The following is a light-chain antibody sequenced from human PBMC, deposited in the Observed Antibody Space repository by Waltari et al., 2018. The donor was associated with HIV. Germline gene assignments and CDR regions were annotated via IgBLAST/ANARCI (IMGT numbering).Light chain of an antibody. CDR1: QSLSSTS. CDR3: QQYGFSSYT. J-gene: IGKJ2*01. V-gene: IGKV3-20*01. CDR2: GAS. Sequence: EVVLTQSPGTLSLSPGERATLSCTASQSLSSTSLAWYQQKPGQAPTLLLYGASNRVAGISDRFSGSGSGTYFTLTISRLEPEDFAVYYCQQYGFSSYTFGQGTKLEIK.